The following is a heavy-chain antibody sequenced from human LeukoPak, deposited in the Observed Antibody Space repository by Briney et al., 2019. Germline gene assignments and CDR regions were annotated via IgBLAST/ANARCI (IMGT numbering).Heavy chain of an antibody. Sequence: GASVKVSCKASGHTFTSYDINWVRQATGQGLEWMGWMNPNSGNTGYAQKFQGRVTMTRNTSISTAYMELSSLRSEDTAVYYCARSKYYYYYMDVWGKGTTVTVSS. CDR1: GHTFTSYD. CDR3: ARSKYYYYYMDV. CDR2: MNPNSGNT. V-gene: IGHV1-8*01. J-gene: IGHJ6*03.